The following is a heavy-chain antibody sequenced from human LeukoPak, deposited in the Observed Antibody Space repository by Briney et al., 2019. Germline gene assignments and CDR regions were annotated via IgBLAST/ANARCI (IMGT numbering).Heavy chain of an antibody. CDR1: GFTFSSYW. Sequence: PGGSLRLSSGASGFTFSSYWMYWVRQAPGKGLVWVSRINNDGSSTSYADSVQGRFTISRDNAKNTLYLQMNSLRAEDTALYYCARVARGDYYYYYMDVWGKGTTVTVSS. CDR2: INNDGSST. D-gene: IGHD3-10*01. J-gene: IGHJ6*03. V-gene: IGHV3-74*01. CDR3: ARVARGDYYYYYMDV.